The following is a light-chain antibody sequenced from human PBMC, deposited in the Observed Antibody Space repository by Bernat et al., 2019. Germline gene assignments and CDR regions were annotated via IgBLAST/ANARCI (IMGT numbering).Light chain of an antibody. CDR2: MAS. CDR3: QKYTSAPFT. Sequence: DIQLTQSPSSLSASVGDRVTITCRASQGIRNNLAWYQQKPGKVPKLLIYMASGLQSGVPSRFSGSGSGTDFTLTISSLQPEDVGTYYCQKYTSAPFTFGGGTKVEMK. CDR1: QGIRNN. V-gene: IGKV1-27*01. J-gene: IGKJ4*01.